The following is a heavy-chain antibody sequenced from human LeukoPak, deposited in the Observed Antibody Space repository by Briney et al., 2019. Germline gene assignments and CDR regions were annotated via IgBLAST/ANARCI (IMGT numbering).Heavy chain of an antibody. D-gene: IGHD6-19*01. CDR2: INHSGST. CDR1: GGSFSGYY. J-gene: IGHJ2*01. Sequence: SETLSLTCAVYGGSFSGYYWSWIRQPPGKGLEWIGEINHSGSTNYNPSLKSRVTISVDTSKNQFSLKLSSVTAADTAVYYCASLIAVAGTWTRNTMDGYFDLWGRGTLVTVSS. V-gene: IGHV4-34*01. CDR3: ASLIAVAGTWTRNTMDGYFDL.